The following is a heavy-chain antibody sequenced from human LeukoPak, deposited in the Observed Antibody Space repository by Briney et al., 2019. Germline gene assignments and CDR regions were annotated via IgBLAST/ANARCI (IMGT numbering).Heavy chain of an antibody. CDR3: ARALVGDGSSIY. Sequence: GGSLRLSCAASGFTFNTYWMSWVRQAPGKGLEWVANIEQDGSEKYYVDSVKGRFTISRDNAKNSLYLQMDSLRAEDTAVYYCARALVGDGSSIYWGQGTLVTVS. CDR2: IEQDGSEK. J-gene: IGHJ4*02. CDR1: GFTFNTYW. V-gene: IGHV3-7*05. D-gene: IGHD2-15*01.